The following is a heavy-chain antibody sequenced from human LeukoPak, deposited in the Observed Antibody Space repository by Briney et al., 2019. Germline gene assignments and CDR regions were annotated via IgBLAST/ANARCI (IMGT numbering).Heavy chain of an antibody. D-gene: IGHD3-16*02. CDR3: AREQGKFYDYVWGSYRSYAFDI. CDR1: GFTFSSYS. V-gene: IGHV3-21*01. J-gene: IGHJ3*02. Sequence: GGSLRLSCAASGFTFSSYSMNWVRQTPGKGLEWVSSISSSSSYIYYADSVKGRFTISRDNAKNSLYLQMNSLRAEDTAVYYCAREQGKFYDYVWGSYRSYAFDIWGQGTMVTVSS. CDR2: ISSSSSYI.